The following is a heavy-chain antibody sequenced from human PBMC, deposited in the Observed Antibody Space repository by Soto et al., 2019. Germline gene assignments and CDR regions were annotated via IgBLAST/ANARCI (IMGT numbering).Heavy chain of an antibody. V-gene: IGHV4-59*08. D-gene: IGHD1-1*01. Sequence: QVQLQQSGPGLVKPSETLSLTCSVSSGPSSSHNWGWIRQPPGRGLEWIGYVYSTGGTSYNPSLKGRVTKAADTPTNHTSLTLASVTAADTAVYDCVRQGIGNLHALVDLWGQGTTVSVSS. CDR1: SGPSSSHN. J-gene: IGHJ6*02. CDR2: VYSTGGT. CDR3: VRQGIGNLHALVDL.